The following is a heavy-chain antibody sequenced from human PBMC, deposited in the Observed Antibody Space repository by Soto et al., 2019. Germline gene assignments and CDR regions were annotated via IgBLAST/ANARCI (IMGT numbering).Heavy chain of an antibody. CDR3: VREPLGNSAF. D-gene: IGHD7-27*01. V-gene: IGHV3-74*03. CDR1: GFTFSNYW. Sequence: GGSLRLSCAASGFTFSNYWMHWIRQGPGKGLLWVARMNIDGTVVTYAESVMGRFTISRDNTKNTLSLEMHSLRVEDTGTYFCVREPLGNSAFWAQGTLVTVSS. J-gene: IGHJ1*01. CDR2: MNIDGTVV.